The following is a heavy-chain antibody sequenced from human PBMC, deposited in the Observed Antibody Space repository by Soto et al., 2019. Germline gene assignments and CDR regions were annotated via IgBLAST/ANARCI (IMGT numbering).Heavy chain of an antibody. CDR3: AKEGRGSTWYGGKY. V-gene: IGHV4-39*01. CDR1: GGSISTSSFY. CDR2: IYYNGAT. J-gene: IGHJ4*02. D-gene: IGHD6-13*01. Sequence: QVQLQESGPGLVKPSETLSLSCTVSGGSISTSSFYWAWLRQPPGKGLEWIATIYYNGATQYNPSLKNRVTISGDTSKNQFSLKLNSVTDADTAVYYCAKEGRGSTWYGGKYWGQGTLVTVSS.